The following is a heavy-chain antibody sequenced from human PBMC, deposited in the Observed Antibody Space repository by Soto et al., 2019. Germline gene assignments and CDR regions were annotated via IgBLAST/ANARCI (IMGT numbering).Heavy chain of an antibody. CDR3: ARGRPRWSYRLGGSDY. Sequence: PGESVKISCXASGYSFSDYWIGWVRQMPGRGLEWMGIIYPGDSDTRYSASFQGQVTISTDKSISTTFLQWSSLRASDTAMYYCARGRPRWSYRLGGSDYWGQGTLVTVSS. J-gene: IGHJ4*02. CDR2: IYPGDSDT. CDR1: GYSFSDYW. V-gene: IGHV5-51*01. D-gene: IGHD1-26*01.